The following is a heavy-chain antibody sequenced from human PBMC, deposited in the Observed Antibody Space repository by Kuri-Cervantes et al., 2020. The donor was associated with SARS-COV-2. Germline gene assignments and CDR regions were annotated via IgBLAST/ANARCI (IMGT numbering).Heavy chain of an antibody. V-gene: IGHV3-7*04. CDR1: GFTFSNYW. CDR2: TNQDGNEK. CDR3: SRDGKTTAVWNYDYYGLDV. D-gene: IGHD1/OR15-1a*01. J-gene: IGHJ6*02. Sequence: GESLKISCAASGFTFSNYWMTWVRQAPGKGLEWVANTNQDGNEKHCADSVKGRFTISRDNAKNSVYLQMNSLRAEDTAVYFCSRDGKTTAVWNYDYYGLDVWGQGTTVTVSS.